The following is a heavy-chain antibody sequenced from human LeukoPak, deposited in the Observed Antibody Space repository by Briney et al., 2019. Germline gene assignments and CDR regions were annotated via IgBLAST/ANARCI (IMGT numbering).Heavy chain of an antibody. V-gene: IGHV4-34*01. CDR3: ARHPTKWELRLSLDY. CDR2: INHSGST. J-gene: IGHJ4*02. CDR1: GGSFSAYY. Sequence: SETLSLTCAVYGGSFSAYYWSWIRQPPGKGLEWIGEINHSGSTNYNPSLKSRVVISVDTSKSQFSLNMTSVAAADTAVYYCARHPTKWELRLSLDYWGQGILVTVSS. D-gene: IGHD1-26*01.